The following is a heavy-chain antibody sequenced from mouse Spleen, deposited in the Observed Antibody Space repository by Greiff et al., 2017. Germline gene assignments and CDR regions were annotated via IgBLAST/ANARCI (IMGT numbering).Heavy chain of an antibody. Sequence: EVHLVESGGGLVKPGGSLKLSCAASGFTFSDYGMHWVRQAPEKGLEWVAYISSGSSTIYYADTVKGRFTISRDNAKNTLFLQMTSLRSEDTAMYYCARDYYGSSYVAWFAYWGQGTLVTVSA. V-gene: IGHV5-17*01. D-gene: IGHD1-1*01. CDR3: ARDYYGSSYVAWFAY. CDR2: ISSGSSTI. J-gene: IGHJ3*01. CDR1: GFTFSDYG.